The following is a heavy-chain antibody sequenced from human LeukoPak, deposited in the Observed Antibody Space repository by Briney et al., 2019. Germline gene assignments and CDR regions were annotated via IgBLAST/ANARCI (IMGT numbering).Heavy chain of an antibody. CDR3: AVGLVPSAIRTGFDP. Sequence: ASVKVSCKASGYTFTGYYMHWVRQAPGQGLEWMGWINPNSGGTNYAQKFQGRATMTRDTPITTAYLELSRLKSDDTAVYYCAVGLVPSAIRTGFDPWGQGTLVTVSS. D-gene: IGHD2-2*02. CDR1: GYTFTGYY. J-gene: IGHJ5*02. V-gene: IGHV1-2*02. CDR2: INPNSGGT.